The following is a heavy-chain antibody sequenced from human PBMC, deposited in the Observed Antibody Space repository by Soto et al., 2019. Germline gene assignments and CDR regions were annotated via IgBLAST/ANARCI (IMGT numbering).Heavy chain of an antibody. J-gene: IGHJ5*01. CDR1: GFAFSEYY. CDR3: ARLGGEYSRKWYWFDS. Sequence: QVQLVESGGGLVKPGGSLRLSCAASGFAFSEYYMSWIRQAPGKGLQWVSYISSRGTLSDYAVSVNGRFTISRDNAQKSLYLEMDSLRDEDTAVYYCARLGGEYSRKWYWFDSWGQATQLTVSS. CDR2: ISSRGTLS. V-gene: IGHV3-11*01. D-gene: IGHD1-26*01.